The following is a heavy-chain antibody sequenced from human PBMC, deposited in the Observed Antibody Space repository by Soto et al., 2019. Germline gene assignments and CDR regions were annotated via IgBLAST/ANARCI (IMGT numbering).Heavy chain of an antibody. CDR3: ARGTETAYYYYYYYMDV. V-gene: IGHV4-39*07. CDR2: IYYAGGT. J-gene: IGHJ6*03. Sequence: SETLSLTCTVSGASINNNNNFWAWIRQPPGKGLEWIGSIYYAGGTYYNPSLKSRVTISVDTSKDQFSLKLSSVTAADTAVYYCARGTETAYYYYYYYMDVWGKGTTVTVSS. CDR1: GASINNNNNF.